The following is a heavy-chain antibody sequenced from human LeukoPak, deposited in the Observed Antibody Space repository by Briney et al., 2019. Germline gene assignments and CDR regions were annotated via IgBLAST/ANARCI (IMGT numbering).Heavy chain of an antibody. Sequence: ASVKVSCKASGYTFTGYYMHWVRQAPGQGLEWMGWINPNSGGTNYAQKFQGRVTMTRDTSISTAYMKLSRLRSDDTAVYYCARVLTYYYDSSGYYYSFFDYWGQGTLVTVSS. CDR1: GYTFTGYY. CDR3: ARVLTYYYDSSGYYYSFFDY. V-gene: IGHV1-2*02. D-gene: IGHD3-22*01. J-gene: IGHJ4*02. CDR2: INPNSGGT.